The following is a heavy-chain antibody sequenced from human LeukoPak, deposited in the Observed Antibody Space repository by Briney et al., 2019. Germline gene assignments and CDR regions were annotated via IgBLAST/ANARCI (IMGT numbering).Heavy chain of an antibody. Sequence: GGSLRLSCAASGFTFSSYAMSWVRQAPGQGLEWVSAISGSGGNTYYADSVKGRFTISTDNSKNTLYLQMNSLRAEDTAVYYCAKRVAARPRAYYYYGMDVWGQGTMVTVSS. V-gene: IGHV3-23*01. CDR2: ISGSGGNT. J-gene: IGHJ6*02. CDR1: GFTFSSYA. D-gene: IGHD6-6*01. CDR3: AKRVAARPRAYYYYGMDV.